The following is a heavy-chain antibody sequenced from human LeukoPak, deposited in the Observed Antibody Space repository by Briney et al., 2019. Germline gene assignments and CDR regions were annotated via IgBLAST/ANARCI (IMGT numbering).Heavy chain of an antibody. Sequence: GASVKVSCKASGGTFSSYAISWVRQAPGQGLEWMGRIIPILGIANYAQKFQGRVTITADKSTSTAYMELSSLRSEDTAVYYCARVQPPTTVTTPRYYYFDYWGQGTLVTVSS. CDR2: IIPILGIA. CDR3: ARVQPPTTVTTPRYYYFDY. J-gene: IGHJ4*02. D-gene: IGHD4-17*01. CDR1: GGTFSSYA. V-gene: IGHV1-69*04.